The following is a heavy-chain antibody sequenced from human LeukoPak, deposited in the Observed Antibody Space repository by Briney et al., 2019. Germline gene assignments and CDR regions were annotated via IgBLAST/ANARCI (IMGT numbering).Heavy chain of an antibody. CDR1: GGSFSGYY. CDR3: ARVTGYTYGSGDY. CDR2: VSSSGSTI. Sequence: LSLTCAVYGGSFSGYYWSWIRQPPGKGLEWVSYVSSSGSTIYYADSVKGRFTISRDNAKNTLYLQMNSLRAEDTAVYYCARVTGYTYGSGDYWGQGALVTVSS. J-gene: IGHJ4*02. D-gene: IGHD5-18*01. V-gene: IGHV3-11*04.